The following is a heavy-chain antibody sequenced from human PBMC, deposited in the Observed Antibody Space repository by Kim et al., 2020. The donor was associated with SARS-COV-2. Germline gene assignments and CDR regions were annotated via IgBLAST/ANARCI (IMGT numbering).Heavy chain of an antibody. J-gene: IGHJ3*02. V-gene: IGHV1-69*01. CDR3: AREGVEGAFDI. Sequence: ANYAQKFQGRVTITADESTSTAYMELSSLRSEDTAVYYCAREGVEGAFDIWGQGTMVTVSS. D-gene: IGHD2-15*01. CDR2: A.